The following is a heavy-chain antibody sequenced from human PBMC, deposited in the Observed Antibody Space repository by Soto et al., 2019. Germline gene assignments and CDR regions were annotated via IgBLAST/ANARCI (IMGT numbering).Heavy chain of an antibody. Sequence: QVQLVRSGAEVKKPGSSVKVSCKASGGTFSSYAISWVRQAPGQGLEWMGGIIPIFGTANYAQKFQGRVTITADKSTSTAYMELSSLRSEDTAVYYCAKSPQQWLASGYFDYWGQGTLVTVSS. CDR2: IIPIFGTA. CDR3: AKSPQQWLASGYFDY. CDR1: GGTFSSYA. D-gene: IGHD6-19*01. J-gene: IGHJ4*02. V-gene: IGHV1-69*06.